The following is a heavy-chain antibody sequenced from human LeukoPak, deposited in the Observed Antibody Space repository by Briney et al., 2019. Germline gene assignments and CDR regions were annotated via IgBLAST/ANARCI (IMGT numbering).Heavy chain of an antibody. Sequence: PGGSLRLSCAASGFTFSSYGMHWVRQAPGKGLEWVAVISYDGSNKYYADSVKGRFTISRDNSKNTLYLQMNSLRAEDTAVYYCAKVRATMVRGLNLGEYYFDYWGQGTLVTVSS. D-gene: IGHD3-10*01. J-gene: IGHJ4*02. CDR3: AKVRATMVRGLNLGEYYFDY. CDR1: GFTFSSYG. CDR2: ISYDGSNK. V-gene: IGHV3-30*18.